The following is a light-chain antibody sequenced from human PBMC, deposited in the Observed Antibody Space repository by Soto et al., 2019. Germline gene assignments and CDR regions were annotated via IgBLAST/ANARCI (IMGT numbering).Light chain of an antibody. CDR1: QSISSW. J-gene: IGKJ5*01. V-gene: IGKV1-5*03. CDR2: KAS. CDR3: QQYNSYPIT. Sequence: TLSASVGDRVTITCRASQSISSWLAWYQQKPGKAPKLLIYKASSLESGVPSRFSDSGSGTEFTLTISSLQPDDFATYYCQQYNSYPITFGQGTRLEI.